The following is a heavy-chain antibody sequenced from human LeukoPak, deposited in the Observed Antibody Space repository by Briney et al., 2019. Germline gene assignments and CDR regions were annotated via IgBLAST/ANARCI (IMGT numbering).Heavy chain of an antibody. D-gene: IGHD5-24*01. CDR1: GGSISSGSYY. J-gene: IGHJ4*02. Sequence: SETLSLTCTVSGGSISSGSYYWSWIRQPAGKGLEWIGRIYTSGSTNYNPSLKSRVTMSVDTSKNQFSLKLSSVTAADTAVYYCARVVVRDANNYKDYWGQGTLVTVSS. V-gene: IGHV4-61*02. CDR3: ARVVVRDANNYKDY. CDR2: IYTSGST.